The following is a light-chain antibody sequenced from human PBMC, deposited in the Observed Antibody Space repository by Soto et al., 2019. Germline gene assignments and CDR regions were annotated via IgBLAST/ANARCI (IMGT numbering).Light chain of an antibody. CDR3: MQTLQTRT. J-gene: IGKJ1*01. Sequence: EIVMTQSPLTLPVTPGEPASISCRSSQSLLHRNGYNYLDWYLQKPGQSPQLLIYLGSDRASGVPDRFSGSGSGTDFTLKISRVEAEDVGVYYCMQTLQTRTFGQGTKVDIK. CDR2: LGS. V-gene: IGKV2-28*01. CDR1: QSLLHRNGYNY.